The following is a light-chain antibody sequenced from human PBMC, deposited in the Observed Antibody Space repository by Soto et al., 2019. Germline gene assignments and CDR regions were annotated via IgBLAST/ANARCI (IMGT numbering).Light chain of an antibody. CDR3: QQYNTYSGT. J-gene: IGKJ1*01. Sequence: DIQMTQSPPTLSASVGDTVTITCRPSETINTWLAWFQQKPGKAPKLLIYQASTLESGVPSRFSGRGAGTEFTLNISSLQPDDFATYYCQQYNTYSGTFGHGTKVEIK. CDR1: ETINTW. CDR2: QAS. V-gene: IGKV1-5*03.